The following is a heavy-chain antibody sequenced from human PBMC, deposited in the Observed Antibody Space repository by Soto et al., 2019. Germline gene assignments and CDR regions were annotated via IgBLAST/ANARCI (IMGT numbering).Heavy chain of an antibody. D-gene: IGHD2-15*01. CDR1: GGSISSDY. J-gene: IGHJ6*02. CDR3: ARALRGVVVVAAREMDV. Sequence: QVQLQESGPGLVKSSETLSLTCSVSGGSISSDYWSWIRQPPGKGLEWIGYIYYTGSTNYNPSPKSLVTISVDTSKNQFSLNLRSVPAADTAVYYCARALRGVVVVAAREMDVWGQGTTVTVSS. CDR2: IYYTGST. V-gene: IGHV4-59*01.